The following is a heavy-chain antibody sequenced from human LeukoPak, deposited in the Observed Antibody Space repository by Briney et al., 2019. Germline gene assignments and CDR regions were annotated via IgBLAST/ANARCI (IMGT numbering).Heavy chain of an antibody. V-gene: IGHV3-43*02. J-gene: IGHJ2*01. CDR2: ISGNGDNT. D-gene: IGHD6-13*01. Sequence: HPGESQRLSCAASGFTFSNYAMHWVRQVPGKGLEWLSLISGNGDNTDYAESVKGRFTVSRDNSRNSLYLQMSGLRVEDTALFYCAKDGYKAAGYFDLWGRGTLVTVSS. CDR3: AKDGYKAAGYFDL. CDR1: GFTFSNYA.